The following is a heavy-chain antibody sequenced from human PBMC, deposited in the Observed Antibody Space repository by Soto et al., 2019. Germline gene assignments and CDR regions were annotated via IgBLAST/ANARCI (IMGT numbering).Heavy chain of an antibody. V-gene: IGHV4-59*01. Sequence: PSETLSLTCTVSGGSISSYYWSWIRQPPGKGLEWIGYIYYSGSTNYNPSLKSRVTISVDTSKNQFSLKLSSVTAADTAVYYCARDSGAYSGSYVPHYYYGMDVWGQGTTVTVSS. J-gene: IGHJ6*02. D-gene: IGHD1-26*01. CDR2: IYYSGST. CDR3: ARDSGAYSGSYVPHYYYGMDV. CDR1: GGSISSYY.